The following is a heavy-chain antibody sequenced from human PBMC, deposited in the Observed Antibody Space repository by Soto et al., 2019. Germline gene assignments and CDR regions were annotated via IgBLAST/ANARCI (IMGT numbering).Heavy chain of an antibody. CDR3: ERASGYVSGWYHDY. CDR1: GGTFSSDA. V-gene: IGHV1-69*01. Sequence: QVQLVQSGAEVRKPGSSVKVSCKASGGTFSSDAVSWARQAPGQGLEWMGGLIPILGTTHYAQKFQGRVTITADESTNKANMGWGSLRYDATAVYYCERASGYVSGWYHDYWGQGTRVTVSS. D-gene: IGHD6-19*01. CDR2: LIPILGTT. J-gene: IGHJ4*02.